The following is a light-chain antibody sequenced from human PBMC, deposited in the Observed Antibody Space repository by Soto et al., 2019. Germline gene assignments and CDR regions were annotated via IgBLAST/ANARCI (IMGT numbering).Light chain of an antibody. J-gene: IGLJ2*01. CDR2: GVS. Sequence: SALTQPPSASGSPGQSVTISCTGTSSDVGGYNYVSWYQQHPGKAPKLMIYGVSKRPSGVPDRFSGSKSGNTASLTASGLQAEDEADYYCSSYAGSNNVVFGGGTKLTVL. CDR3: SSYAGSNNVV. CDR1: SSDVGGYNY. V-gene: IGLV2-8*01.